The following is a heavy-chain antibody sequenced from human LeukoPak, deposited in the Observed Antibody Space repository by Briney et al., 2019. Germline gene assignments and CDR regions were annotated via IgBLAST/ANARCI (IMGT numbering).Heavy chain of an antibody. Sequence: SVKVSCKASSDTFGNYAINWVRQAPGQGLEWMGRIIPILGIANYAQKFQGRVTITADKSTSTAYMELSSLRSEDTAVYYCARGPILRGSYYYYGMDVWGQGTTVTVSS. CDR2: IIPILGIA. D-gene: IGHD3-16*01. CDR1: SDTFGNYA. CDR3: ARGPILRGSYYYYGMDV. V-gene: IGHV1-69*04. J-gene: IGHJ6*02.